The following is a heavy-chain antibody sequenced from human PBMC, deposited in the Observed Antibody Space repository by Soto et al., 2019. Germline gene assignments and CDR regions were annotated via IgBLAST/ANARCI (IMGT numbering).Heavy chain of an antibody. J-gene: IGHJ4*02. Sequence: QGHLVESGGGVVQPGQSLRLTCAVSGLNLRNYYIHWVRQAPGKGLQWVAVISSDGNAKFYADSVQGRFAMSRDNSRNTAFLEMNTLRNDDAAMYFCAGTLTMRPLFDYWGQGTPVAVSS. CDR1: GLNLRNYY. D-gene: IGHD1-7*01. CDR2: ISSDGNAK. CDR3: AGTLTMRPLFDY. V-gene: IGHV3-30*09.